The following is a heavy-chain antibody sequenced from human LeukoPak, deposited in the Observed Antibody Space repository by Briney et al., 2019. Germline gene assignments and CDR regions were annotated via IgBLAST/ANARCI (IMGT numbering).Heavy chain of an antibody. V-gene: IGHV4-34*01. Sequence: SETLSLTSAVYGVSFSGYYWSWIRQPPGKGLEWIGEIYHSGSTNYNPSLKSRVTISVDTSKNQFSLKLSSVTAADTAVYYCARGYYYYYMDVWRKGTTVTVSS. J-gene: IGHJ6*03. CDR2: IYHSGST. CDR1: GVSFSGYY. CDR3: ARGYYYYYMDV.